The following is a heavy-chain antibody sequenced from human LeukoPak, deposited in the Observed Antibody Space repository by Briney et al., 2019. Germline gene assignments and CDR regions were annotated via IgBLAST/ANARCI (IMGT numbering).Heavy chain of an antibody. CDR1: GFTFDDYG. CDR3: ARGLDGYYVLYYFDY. V-gene: IGHV3-20*04. J-gene: IGHJ4*02. Sequence: GGSLRLSCAASGFTFDDYGMSWVRQAPGKGLEWVSGINWNGGSTTYADSVKGRSTISRDNANSSLYLQMNSLRPEDTALYYCARGLDGYYVLYYFDYWGQGTLVTVSS. CDR2: INWNGGST. D-gene: IGHD3-10*02.